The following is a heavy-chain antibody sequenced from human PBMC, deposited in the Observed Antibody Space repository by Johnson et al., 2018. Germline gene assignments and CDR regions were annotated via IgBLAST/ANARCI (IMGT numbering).Heavy chain of an antibody. V-gene: IGHV3-30*18. CDR3: AKGRYYDCDFEKCYSFMDV. J-gene: IGHJ6*03. Sequence: QVQLVQSGGGVVQXGRSXRVXCAASGFTFSNYGMHWVRQAAGKGLEWLAFISYDGSNKDYADSVKGRFTLSRDKTKNKLYLQMNSLRAEDTAVYFCAKGRYYDCDFEKCYSFMDVWGTGTTVIVSS. D-gene: IGHD3-3*01. CDR2: ISYDGSNK. CDR1: GFTFSNYG.